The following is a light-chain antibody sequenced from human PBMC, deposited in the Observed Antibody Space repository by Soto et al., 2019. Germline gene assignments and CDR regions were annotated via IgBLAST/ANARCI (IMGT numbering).Light chain of an antibody. V-gene: IGKV3-20*01. Sequence: EVVLTQSPGILSLSPGERATLSCRASQSVSSSHLAWYQQKPGQAPRLLIYGSSSRATGVPDRFSGSGSGTDFTLTVSRLEPEDFAVYYCQQYGSSPPYTFGQGTELEIK. CDR1: QSVSSSH. J-gene: IGKJ2*01. CDR3: QQYGSSPPYT. CDR2: GSS.